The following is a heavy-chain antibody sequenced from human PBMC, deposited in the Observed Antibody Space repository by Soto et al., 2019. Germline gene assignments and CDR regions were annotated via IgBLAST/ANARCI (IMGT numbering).Heavy chain of an antibody. D-gene: IGHD3-10*01. J-gene: IGHJ4*02. CDR2: IYYGGST. CDR1: GGSISSSSYY. Sequence: QLQLQESGPGLVKPSETLSLTCTVSGGSISSSSYYWGWIRQPPGKGLEWIGYIYYGGSTYYDPSPHGRVTKAVDTSKNQDSLKLSSVTAADTAVYYCASRHSSSWFGDCGQGTLVTVSS. V-gene: IGHV4-39*01. CDR3: ASRHSSSWFGD.